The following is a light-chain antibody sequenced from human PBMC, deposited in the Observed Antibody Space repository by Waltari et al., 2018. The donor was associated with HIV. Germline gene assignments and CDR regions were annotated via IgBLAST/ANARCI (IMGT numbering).Light chain of an antibody. CDR3: QAWGSSTAGV. V-gene: IGLV3-1*01. Sequence: SYEVTQPPSVAVSPGQTASITCSGYELGDKYTCWYQQKPGQSPLLVIYQDNKRPSGSPVRFAASSSGHTATLTISGTLPMDEADYYCQAWGSSTAGVFGRGTRLTVL. CDR1: ELGDKY. J-gene: IGLJ2*01. CDR2: QDN.